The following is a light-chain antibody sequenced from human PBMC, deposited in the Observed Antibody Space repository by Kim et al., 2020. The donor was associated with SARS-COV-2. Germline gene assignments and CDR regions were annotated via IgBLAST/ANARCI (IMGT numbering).Light chain of an antibody. CDR2: DVT. J-gene: IGLJ1*01. Sequence: QSALTQPASVSGSPGQSITISCTGTSSDVGGYNYVSWYQQYPGKAPKPMLYDVTKRPSGVSNRFSGSKSGNTASLTISGLQAEDEADYYCSSYRSSGYVFGTGTKVTVL. CDR1: SSDVGGYNY. CDR3: SSYRSSGYV. V-gene: IGLV2-14*03.